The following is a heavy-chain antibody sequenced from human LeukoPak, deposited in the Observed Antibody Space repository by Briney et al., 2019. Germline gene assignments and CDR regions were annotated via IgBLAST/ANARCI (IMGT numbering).Heavy chain of an antibody. Sequence: GRSLRLSCAASGFAFSSYAMHWVRQAPGKGLEWVAVILYDGSNKYYADSVKGRFTISRDNSKNTLYLQMNSLRAEDTAVYYCERDLGTGLSYYYGMDVWGQGTTVTVSS. J-gene: IGHJ6*02. CDR1: GFAFSSYA. V-gene: IGHV3-30-3*01. CDR3: ERDLGTGLSYYYGMDV. CDR2: ILYDGSNK. D-gene: IGHD2-8*02.